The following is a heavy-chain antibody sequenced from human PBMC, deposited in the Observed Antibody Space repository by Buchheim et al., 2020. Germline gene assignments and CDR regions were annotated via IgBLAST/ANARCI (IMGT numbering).Heavy chain of an antibody. CDR3: ARDPSLGY. CDR2: ISYHGINK. J-gene: IGHJ4*02. D-gene: IGHD3-16*01. Sequence: QVHLVESGGGVVQPGRSLRLSCAASGFTFSTYSMHWVRQAPGKGLEWVAVISYHGINKYYADSVKGRFTISRDNSKNTPYLQMNSLRAEDTAVYYCARDPSLGYWGQGTL. CDR1: GFTFSTYS. V-gene: IGHV3-30-3*01.